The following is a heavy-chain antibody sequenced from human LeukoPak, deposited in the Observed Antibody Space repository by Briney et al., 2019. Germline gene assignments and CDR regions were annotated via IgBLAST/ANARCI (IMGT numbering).Heavy chain of an antibody. J-gene: IGHJ4*02. CDR3: ARDIPSGFYTPDY. Sequence: GGSLRLSCVASGFTFSDYWMSWVRQAPGMGLEWVANIETDGDQKNYVDSVKGRFTISRDNARNSLYLQMRSLRVEDTAVYYCARDIPSGFYTPDYWGRGTLVTVSS. CDR1: GFTFSDYW. CDR2: IETDGDQK. D-gene: IGHD5-12*01. V-gene: IGHV3-7*01.